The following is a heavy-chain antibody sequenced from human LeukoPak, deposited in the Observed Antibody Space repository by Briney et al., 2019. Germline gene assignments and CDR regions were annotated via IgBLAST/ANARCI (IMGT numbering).Heavy chain of an antibody. V-gene: IGHV4-39*01. J-gene: IGHJ3*02. Sequence: SETLSLTCTVSGGSISSSSYYWGWIRQPPGKGLEWIGSIYYSGSTYYNPSLKSRVTISVDTSKNQFSLKLTSVTAADTAVYYCARHAERYYYDSSGYPRDAFDIWGQGTMVTVSS. D-gene: IGHD3-22*01. CDR3: ARHAERYYYDSSGYPRDAFDI. CDR2: IYYSGST. CDR1: GGSISSSSYY.